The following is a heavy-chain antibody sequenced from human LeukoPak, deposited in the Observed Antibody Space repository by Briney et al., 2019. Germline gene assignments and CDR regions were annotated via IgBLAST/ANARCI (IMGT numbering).Heavy chain of an antibody. CDR3: ARRYCSGGTCYGDY. Sequence: RASETLSLTCTVSGGSISSYDWSWIRQPPGKGLEWVGYIYYSGSTNYNPSLKSRVTISVDTSKDQFSLKLSSVTAADTAVYYCARRYCSGGTCYGDYWGQGTLVTVSS. CDR1: GGSISSYD. D-gene: IGHD2-15*01. V-gene: IGHV4-59*08. J-gene: IGHJ4*02. CDR2: IYYSGST.